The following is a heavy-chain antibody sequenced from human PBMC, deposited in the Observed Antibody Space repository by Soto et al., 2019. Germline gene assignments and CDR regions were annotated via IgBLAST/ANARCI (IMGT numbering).Heavy chain of an antibody. Sequence: QVQLVQSGAEVKKPGASVKVSCKASGYTFASYAISWMRQAPGQGLEWMGWISAYNGNTNSAQKLQGRVTTTTDTPTSTADMELRSLRSDDTAVSYCARDPPPPDYWGQGTLVTVSS. CDR3: ARDPPPPDY. CDR1: GYTFASYA. V-gene: IGHV1-18*01. CDR2: ISAYNGNT. J-gene: IGHJ4*02.